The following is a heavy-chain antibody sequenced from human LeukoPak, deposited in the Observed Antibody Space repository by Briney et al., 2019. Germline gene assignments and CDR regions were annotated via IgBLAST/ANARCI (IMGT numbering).Heavy chain of an antibody. Sequence: GGSLRLSCAASGFTFSSYSMNWVRQAPGKGLEWVSSISSSSSYIYYADSVKGRFTISRDNAKNSLYLQMNSLRAEDTAVYYCARDRRGYYDSSGYGHYFDYWGQGTLVTVSS. CDR1: GFTFSSYS. V-gene: IGHV3-21*01. CDR2: ISSSSSYI. CDR3: ARDRRGYYDSSGYGHYFDY. J-gene: IGHJ4*02. D-gene: IGHD3-22*01.